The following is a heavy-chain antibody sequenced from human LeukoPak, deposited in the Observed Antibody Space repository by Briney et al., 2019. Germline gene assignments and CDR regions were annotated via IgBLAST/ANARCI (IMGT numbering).Heavy chain of an antibody. V-gene: IGHV1-3*01. J-gene: IGHJ6*03. CDR2: INAGNGST. Sequence: ASVKVSCKASGYTFTSYAMHWVRQAPGQRLEWMGWINAGNGSTKYSQKFQGRVTITRDTSASTAYMELSSLRSEDTAVYYCARTFSSSWHYYYYYMDVWGKGTTVTVSS. D-gene: IGHD6-13*01. CDR1: GYTFTSYA. CDR3: ARTFSSSWHYYYYYMDV.